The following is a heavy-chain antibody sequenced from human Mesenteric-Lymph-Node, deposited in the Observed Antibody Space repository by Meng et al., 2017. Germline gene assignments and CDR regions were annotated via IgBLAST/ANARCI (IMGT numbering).Heavy chain of an antibody. CDR2: MSSSGATI. D-gene: IGHD3-3*01. CDR1: TFTFSNYW. Sequence: GESLKISCAASTFTFSNYWMSWVRQAPGKGLEWISYMSSSGATIYYADSVKGRFTISRDNAKNSLYLEMNSLRAEDTAVYYCARARPVLRFFDWLEHWGQGTLVTVSS. J-gene: IGHJ5*02. V-gene: IGHV3-11*01. CDR3: ARARPVLRFFDWLEH.